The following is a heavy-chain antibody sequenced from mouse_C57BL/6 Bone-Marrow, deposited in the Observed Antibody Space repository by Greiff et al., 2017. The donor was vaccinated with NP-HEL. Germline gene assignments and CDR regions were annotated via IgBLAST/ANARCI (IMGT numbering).Heavy chain of an antibody. J-gene: IGHJ2*01. Sequence: VQLKESGGGLVKPGGSLKLSCAASGFTFSDYGMHWVRQAPEKGLEWVAYISSGSSTIYYADTVKGRFTISRDNAKNTLFLQMTSLRSEDTAMYYCAKIANWVPYFDYWGQGTTLTVSS. CDR2: ISSGSSTI. D-gene: IGHD4-1*01. V-gene: IGHV5-17*01. CDR1: GFTFSDYG. CDR3: AKIANWVPYFDY.